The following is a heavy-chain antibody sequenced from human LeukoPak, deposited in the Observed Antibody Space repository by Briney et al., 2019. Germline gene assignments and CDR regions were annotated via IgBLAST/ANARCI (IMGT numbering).Heavy chain of an antibody. CDR3: ARDVNRGYCSDGSCYLFDY. J-gene: IGHJ4*02. CDR2: IWYDGSNK. D-gene: IGHD2-15*01. CDR1: GFTFSSYG. V-gene: IGHV3-30*19. Sequence: AGGSLRLSCAASGFTFSSYGMHWVRQAPGKGLEWVAVIWYDGSNKYYADSVKGRFTISRDNSMNTLDLQMNSLSPEDAAVYYCARDVNRGYCSDGSCYLFDYWGQGTLVTVSS.